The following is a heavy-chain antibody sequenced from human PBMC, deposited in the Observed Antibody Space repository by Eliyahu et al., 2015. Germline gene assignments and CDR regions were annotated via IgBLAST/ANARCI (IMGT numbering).Heavy chain of an antibody. J-gene: IGHJ4*02. V-gene: IGHV4-39*01. Sequence: QLQLQESGPGLVKPSETLSLXCTVXGGSISSSSYYWGWIRQPPGKGLEWIGSIYYSGSTYYNPSLKSRVTISVDTSKNQFSLKLSSVTAADTAVYYCARTNWNDPRGITWGQGTLVTVSS. CDR3: ARTNWNDPRGIT. CDR2: IYYSGST. D-gene: IGHD1-1*01. CDR1: GGSISSSSYY.